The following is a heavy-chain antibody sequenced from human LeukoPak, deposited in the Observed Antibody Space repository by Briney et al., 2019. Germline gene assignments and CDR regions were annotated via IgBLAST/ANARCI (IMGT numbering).Heavy chain of an antibody. V-gene: IGHV4-39*01. J-gene: IGHJ4*02. CDR1: GGSLSSSSYY. D-gene: IGHD3-10*01. Sequence: SETLSLTLTVSGGSLSSSSYYWGSIRQPPGKGLEWNGSIYYSGTTYYNPSLKSRVTISVDTSKNQLSLKLSSVTAADTAVYYCARHVGNSGSGSYLTYFDYWGQGTLVTVSS. CDR3: ARHVGNSGSGSYLTYFDY. CDR2: IYYSGTT.